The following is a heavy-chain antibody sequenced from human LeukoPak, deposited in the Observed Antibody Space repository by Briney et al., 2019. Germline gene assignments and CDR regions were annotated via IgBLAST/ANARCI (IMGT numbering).Heavy chain of an antibody. CDR1: GFTFSDYN. CDR2: IISSSGNI. J-gene: IGHJ4*02. CDR3: ARDRGYDLDY. V-gene: IGHV3-21*01. D-gene: IGHD5-12*01. Sequence: GSLRLSCAASGFTFSDYNMRWIRQAPGKGLEWVSSIISSSGNIYYADSLKGRFTISRDNAKNSLYLQMNSLRAEDTAVYYCARDRGYDLDYWGQGTLVTVSS.